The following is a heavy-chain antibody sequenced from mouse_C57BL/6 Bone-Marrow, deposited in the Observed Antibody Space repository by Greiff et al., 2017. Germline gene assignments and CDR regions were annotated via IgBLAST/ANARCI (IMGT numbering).Heavy chain of an antibody. CDR2: IDPENGDT. CDR3: TTCFITTVVAHFDY. Sequence: VQLQQSGAELVRPGASVKLSCTASGFNIKDDYMHWVKQRPERGLEWIGWIDPENGDTEYASKFQGKATITADTSSNTAYLQLSSLTSEDTAVYYCTTCFITTVVAHFDYWGQGTTLTVSS. J-gene: IGHJ2*01. V-gene: IGHV14-4*01. CDR1: GFNIKDDY. D-gene: IGHD1-1*01.